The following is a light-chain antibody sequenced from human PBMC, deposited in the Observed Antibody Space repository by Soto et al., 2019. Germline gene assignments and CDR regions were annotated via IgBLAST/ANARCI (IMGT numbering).Light chain of an antibody. CDR2: GAS. Sequence: EIVMTQSPVILSVSPGERATLSCRASQNVNSALAWSQQKPGQAPRILIYGASTRATDIPARISGRGSGTDFTLTISSLQSEDFAVYYGQQYNKWPPLYTFGQGTKLESK. CDR3: QQYNKWPPLYT. V-gene: IGKV3-15*01. J-gene: IGKJ2*01. CDR1: QNVNSA.